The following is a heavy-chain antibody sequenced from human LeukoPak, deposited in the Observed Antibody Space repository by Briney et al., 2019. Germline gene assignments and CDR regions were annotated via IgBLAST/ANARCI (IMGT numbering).Heavy chain of an antibody. J-gene: IGHJ3*02. V-gene: IGHV3-11*04. CDR1: GFTFSDYY. Sequence: GGSLRFSCAASGFTFSDYYMSWIRQAPGKGLEWVSYISSSGSTIYYADSVKGRFTISRDNAKNSLYLQMNSLRAEDTAVYYCASIGYCSSTSCIDAFDIWGQGTMVTVSS. D-gene: IGHD2-2*01. CDR2: ISSSGSTI. CDR3: ASIGYCSSTSCIDAFDI.